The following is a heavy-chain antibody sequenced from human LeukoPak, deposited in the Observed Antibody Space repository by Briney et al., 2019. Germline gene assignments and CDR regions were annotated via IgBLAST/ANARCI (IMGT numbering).Heavy chain of an antibody. CDR2: IIPIFGTA. D-gene: IGHD3-3*01. J-gene: IGHJ3*02. V-gene: IGHV1-69*05. CDR1: GGTFSSYA. CDR3: ARALYYDFWSGYYDAFDI. Sequence: GASVKVSCKASGGTFSSYAISWVRQAPGQGLEWMGRIIPIFGTANYAQKFQGRVTITTDESTSTAYMELCSLRSEDTAVYYCARALYYDFWSGYYDAFDIWGQGTMVTVSS.